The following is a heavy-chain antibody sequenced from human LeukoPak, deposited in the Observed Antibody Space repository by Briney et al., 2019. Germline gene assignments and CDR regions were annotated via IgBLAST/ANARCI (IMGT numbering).Heavy chain of an antibody. V-gene: IGHV2-70*11. CDR1: GFSLSTRGTW. Sequence: SGPRLFNAPQTLTLTGTFSGFSLSTRGTWVSWIRQPPGNALEWLSRIDWDDSKYYSTSLKTRITISKDTSKNQVVLTMTNMNPVDTATYYCARTLMARGVMVYCFDHWGQGTLVTVSS. J-gene: IGHJ5*02. D-gene: IGHD3-10*01. CDR3: ARTLMARGVMVYCFDH. CDR2: IDWDDSK.